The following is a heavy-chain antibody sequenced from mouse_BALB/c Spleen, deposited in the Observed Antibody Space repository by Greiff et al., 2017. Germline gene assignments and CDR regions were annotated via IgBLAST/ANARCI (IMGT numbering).Heavy chain of an antibody. CDR2: INPGSGGT. Sequence: QVQLKQSGAELVRPGTSVKVSCKASGYAFTNYLIEWVKQRPGQGLEWIGVINPGSGGTNYNEKFKGKATLTADKSSSTAYMQLSSLTSDDSAVYFCARGILSTMITTEFAYWGQGTLVTVSA. D-gene: IGHD2-4*01. V-gene: IGHV1-54*01. CDR3: ARGILSTMITTEFAY. J-gene: IGHJ3*01. CDR1: GYAFTNYL.